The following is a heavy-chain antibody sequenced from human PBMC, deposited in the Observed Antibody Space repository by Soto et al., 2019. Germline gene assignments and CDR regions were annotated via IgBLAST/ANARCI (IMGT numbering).Heavy chain of an antibody. CDR3: ARDVFAPGGRWFGP. D-gene: IGHD2-15*01. CDR1: GRALSRVRDY. J-gene: IGHJ5*02. Sequence: SETRSRTCFVAGRALSRVRDYCSWIRQRPGRGLEWIVYIYYSGTTNYNPSLKSRTTMSFDTSKSPFFLSLTSVTAPDTALYFCARDVFAPGGRWFGPWGPGLLDTVSS. V-gene: IGHV4-61*01. CDR2: IYYSGTT.